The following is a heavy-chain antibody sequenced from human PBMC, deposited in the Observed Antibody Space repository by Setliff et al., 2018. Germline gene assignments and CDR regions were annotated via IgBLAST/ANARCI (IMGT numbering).Heavy chain of an antibody. CDR3: ARELRSPYWHLDS. D-gene: IGHD3-16*01. CDR2: IIPLLETA. J-gene: IGHJ5*01. Sequence: SVKVSCKSSGGTFSSSGITWVRQAPGQGLQWMGGIIPLLETAKYAQKFQGRVTITADKSTSTGYMELRSLRSDDTAVYYCARELRSPYWHLDSWGQGTPVTVSS. CDR1: GGTFSSSG. V-gene: IGHV1-69*06.